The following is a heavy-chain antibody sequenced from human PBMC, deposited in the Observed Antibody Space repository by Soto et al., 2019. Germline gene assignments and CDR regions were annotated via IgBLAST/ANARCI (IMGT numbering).Heavy chain of an antibody. CDR1: GFTFSDYY. V-gene: IGHV3-11*01. Sequence: GGSLRLSCTASGFTFSDYYMSWIRQAPGKGLEWVSYISSSGSTIYYADSVKGRFTISRDNAKNSLYLQMNSLRAEATAVYYCATPQTLITMVRGVIISGAFDIWGQGTMVTVSS. J-gene: IGHJ3*02. D-gene: IGHD3-10*01. CDR2: ISSSGSTI. CDR3: ATPQTLITMVRGVIISGAFDI.